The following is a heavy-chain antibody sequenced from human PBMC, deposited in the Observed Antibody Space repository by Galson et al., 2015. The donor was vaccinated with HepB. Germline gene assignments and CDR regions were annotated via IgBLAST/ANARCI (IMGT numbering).Heavy chain of an antibody. D-gene: IGHD6-19*01. V-gene: IGHV3-48*03. CDR1: GFTFSSYE. CDR3: ARDPGGQWLAIGGTYYYYYGMDV. CDR2: ISSGGSTI. Sequence: SLRLSCAASGFTFSSYEMNWVRQAPGKGLEWLSYISSGGSTIYYADSVKGRFTISRDNAKNSLYLQMNSLRAEDTAVYYCARDPGGQWLAIGGTYYYYYGMDVWGQGTTVTVSS. J-gene: IGHJ6*02.